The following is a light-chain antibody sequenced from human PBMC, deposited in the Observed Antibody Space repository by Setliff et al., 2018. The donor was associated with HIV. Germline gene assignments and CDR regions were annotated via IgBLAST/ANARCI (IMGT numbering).Light chain of an antibody. J-gene: IGLJ1*01. Sequence: QSVPTQPASVSGSPGQSITISCTGTSSDVGGYSYVSWYQQHPGKAPKLIIYEVRNRPSGVSNRFSGSKSGNTASLTISGLQAEDEADYYCSSYAITNTLPFGTGTKVTVL. CDR1: SSDVGGYSY. V-gene: IGLV2-14*01. CDR2: EVR. CDR3: SSYAITNTLP.